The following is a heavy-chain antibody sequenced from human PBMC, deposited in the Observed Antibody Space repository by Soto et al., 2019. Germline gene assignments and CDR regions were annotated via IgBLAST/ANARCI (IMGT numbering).Heavy chain of an antibody. D-gene: IGHD6-13*01. CDR3: ARDRIAAVGTPLLY. Sequence: EVQLVESGGGLVQPGGSLRLSCAASGFIFSSYWMSWVRQAPGKGLEWVANIKQDGSEKYYVDSVKGRFTISRDNAKNSLYLQMNSLRAEDTAVYYCARDRIAAVGTPLLYWGQGTLVTVSS. CDR2: IKQDGSEK. CDR1: GFIFSSYW. V-gene: IGHV3-7*04. J-gene: IGHJ4*02.